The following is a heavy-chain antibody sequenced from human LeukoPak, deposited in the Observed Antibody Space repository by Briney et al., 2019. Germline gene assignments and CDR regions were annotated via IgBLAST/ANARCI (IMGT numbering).Heavy chain of an antibody. CDR1: GFTFSNYA. Sequence: GGSLRLSCAASGFTFSNYAMSWVRQAPGKGLEWVSSISGSDGSTYNADSVKGRFTISRDNSKNTLYLQMNSLRAEDTAVYYCAREASGSYYEFDYWGQGTLVTVSS. CDR2: ISGSDGST. V-gene: IGHV3-23*01. CDR3: AREASGSYYEFDY. D-gene: IGHD1-26*01. J-gene: IGHJ4*02.